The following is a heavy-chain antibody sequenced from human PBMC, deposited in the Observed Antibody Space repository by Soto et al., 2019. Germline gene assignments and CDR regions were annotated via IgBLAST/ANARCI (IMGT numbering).Heavy chain of an antibody. CDR2: IDPSDSYT. Sequence: GESLKISCQGSGYSFTSYWISWVRQMPGKGLEWMGRIDPSDSYTNYSPSFQGHVTISADKSISTAYLQWSSLKASDTAMYYCARHNPYGDPPNWFDPWGQGTLVTVSS. V-gene: IGHV5-10-1*01. J-gene: IGHJ5*02. CDR3: ARHNPYGDPPNWFDP. D-gene: IGHD4-17*01. CDR1: GYSFTSYW.